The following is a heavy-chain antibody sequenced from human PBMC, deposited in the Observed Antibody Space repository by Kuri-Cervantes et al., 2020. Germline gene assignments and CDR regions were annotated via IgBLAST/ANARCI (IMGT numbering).Heavy chain of an antibody. J-gene: IGHJ3*02. CDR1: GGTLGSFA. V-gene: IGHV1-69*05. Sequence: GGSLRLSCEASGGTLGSFAISWVRQAPGQGLEWMGEVIPLLGTANYAQTFQDRITITTDEVTSTAYMELSSLRSEDTAVYYCARELGSLVTDAFDIWGQGTLVTVSS. D-gene: IGHD3-10*01. CDR2: VIPLLGTA. CDR3: ARELGSLVTDAFDI.